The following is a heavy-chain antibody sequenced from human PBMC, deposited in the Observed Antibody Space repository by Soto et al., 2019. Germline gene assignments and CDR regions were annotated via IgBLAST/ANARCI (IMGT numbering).Heavy chain of an antibody. V-gene: IGHV1-8*01. J-gene: IGHJ4*02. Sequence: ASVKVSCKASGYTFTSYDINWVRQATGQGLEWMGWMNPNSGNTGYAQKFQGRVTMTRDTSITTVYVELSSLKSDDTAVYFCARDVNPYFGPGSLHDYFDYWGQGTLVTVSS. CDR3: ARDVNPYFGPGSLHDYFDY. CDR2: MNPNSGNT. CDR1: GYTFTSYD. D-gene: IGHD3-10*01.